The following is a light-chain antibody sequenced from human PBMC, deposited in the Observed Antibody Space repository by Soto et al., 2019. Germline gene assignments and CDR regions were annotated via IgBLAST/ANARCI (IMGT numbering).Light chain of an antibody. V-gene: IGKV1-9*01. CDR3: QQLNSYPWT. Sequence: IQLTQSPSSLSASVGDRVTITCRASQGISSYLAWYQQKPGKAPKLLIYAACTLQSGVPSRFSGSGSGTDFTLTISSLQPEDFATYYCQQLNSYPWTFGQGTKVEIK. CDR2: AAC. CDR1: QGISSY. J-gene: IGKJ1*01.